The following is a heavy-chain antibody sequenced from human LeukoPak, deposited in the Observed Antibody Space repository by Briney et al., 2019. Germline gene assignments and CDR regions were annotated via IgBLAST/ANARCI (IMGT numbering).Heavy chain of an antibody. V-gene: IGHV1-8*01. CDR2: MNPNSGNT. CDR1: GYTFTSYD. CDR3: ARGANQWLPQGAVNY. Sequence: GASVKVSCKASGYTFTSYDINWVRQATGQGLEWMGRMNPNSGNTASAQKFQGRVTMTRDTSINTAYLELSSLRSEDTAVYYCARGANQWLPQGAVNYWGQGTLVTVSA. D-gene: IGHD6-19*01. J-gene: IGHJ4*02.